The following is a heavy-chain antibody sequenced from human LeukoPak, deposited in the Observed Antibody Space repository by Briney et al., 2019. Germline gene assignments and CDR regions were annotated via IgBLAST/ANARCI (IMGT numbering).Heavy chain of an antibody. Sequence: PGGSLRLSCAASGFTINVYTMVWVRQAPGEGPEWVAVISYDGSKTYYGDSVEGRFTISRDNSKNTLWLQMNSLRVEDTAIYYCARDWGIDTWGQGTLVTVSS. CDR1: GFTINVYT. D-gene: IGHD3-16*01. CDR3: ARDWGIDT. CDR2: ISYDGSKT. J-gene: IGHJ5*02. V-gene: IGHV3-30*04.